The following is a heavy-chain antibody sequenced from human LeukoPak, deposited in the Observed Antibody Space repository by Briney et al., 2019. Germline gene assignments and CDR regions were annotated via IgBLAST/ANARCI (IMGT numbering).Heavy chain of an antibody. CDR1: GYSFTSYW. CDR3: ARLDGSGNSGAHYYYYMDV. D-gene: IGHD3-10*01. V-gene: IGHV5-51*01. J-gene: IGHJ6*03. CDR2: IYPSDSDT. Sequence: GESLKTSCKGSGYSFTSYWIGWVRQMPGKGLEWMGIIYPSDSDTRYSPSFQGQVTISADKSISTAYLQWSSLKASDTAMYYCARLDGSGNSGAHYYYYMDVWGKGTTVTISS.